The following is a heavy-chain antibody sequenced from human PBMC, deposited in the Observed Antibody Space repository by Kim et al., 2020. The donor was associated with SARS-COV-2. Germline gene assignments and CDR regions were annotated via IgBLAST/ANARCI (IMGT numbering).Heavy chain of an antibody. CDR3: ARNYYDSSGYTFDY. D-gene: IGHD3-22*01. V-gene: IGHV1-69*04. CDR1: GGTFSSYA. J-gene: IGHJ4*02. CDR2: IIPILGIA. Sequence: SVKVSCKASGGTFSSYAISWVRQAPGQGLEWMGRIIPILGIANYAQKFQGRVTITADKSTSTAYMELSSLRSEDTAVYYCARNYYDSSGYTFDYWGQGTLVTVSS.